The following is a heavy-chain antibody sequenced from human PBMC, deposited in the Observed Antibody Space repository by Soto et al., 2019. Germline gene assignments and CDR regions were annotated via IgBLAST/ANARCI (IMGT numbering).Heavy chain of an antibody. CDR3: AHRRLVRGSNWFDP. CDR1: GFSLNSTGVG. Sequence: QITLKESGPTLVKPTQTLTLTCTFSGFSLNSTGVGVGWIRQPPGKALEWLALISWNNNKLYSPSLRTRLSITMDTSTNQVVLTVTNMDPEDTGTYYCAHRRLVRGSNWFDPWGQGTLVIVSS. CDR2: ISWNNNK. J-gene: IGHJ5*02. D-gene: IGHD3-10*01. V-gene: IGHV2-5*01.